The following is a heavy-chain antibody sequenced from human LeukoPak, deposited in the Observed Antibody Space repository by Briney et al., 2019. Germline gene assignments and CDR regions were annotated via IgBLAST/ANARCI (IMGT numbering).Heavy chain of an antibody. CDR1: GGSISSYY. CDR2: IYYSGST. Sequence: SETLSLTCTVSGGSISSYYWSWIRQPPGKGLEWIGYIYYSGSTNYNPSLKSRVTISVDTSKNQFSLKLSSVTAADTAVYYCARHSYDSSGEETSFDYWGQGTLVTVSS. V-gene: IGHV4-59*08. J-gene: IGHJ4*02. D-gene: IGHD3-22*01. CDR3: ARHSYDSSGEETSFDY.